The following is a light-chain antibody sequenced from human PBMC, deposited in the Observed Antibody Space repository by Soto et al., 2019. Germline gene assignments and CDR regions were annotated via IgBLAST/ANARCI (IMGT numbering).Light chain of an antibody. CDR2: DAS. CDR1: QSVSSRY. Sequence: EIVLTQSPGTLSLSPGEGATLSYRDSQSVSSRYLAWYQPKPGQAPRPXIYDASSRETGIPDRFSGSGVGTDCTLTISSLQSEDVEVDYCQQYNNWTLTFGGGTKVDIK. V-gene: IGKV3D-20*02. J-gene: IGKJ4*01. CDR3: QQYNNWTLT.